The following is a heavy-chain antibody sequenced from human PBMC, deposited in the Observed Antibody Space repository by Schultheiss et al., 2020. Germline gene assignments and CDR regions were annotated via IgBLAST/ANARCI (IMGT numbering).Heavy chain of an antibody. Sequence: GGSLRLSCAASGFTFSDYYMSWIRQAPGKGLEWVSGINWNGGSTGYADSVKGRFTISRDNSKNTLYLQMNSLRAEDTAVYYCAKDLDAIAAAGTDAFDIWGQGTMVTVSS. V-gene: IGHV3-20*04. CDR1: GFTFSDYY. D-gene: IGHD6-13*01. CDR3: AKDLDAIAAAGTDAFDI. J-gene: IGHJ3*02. CDR2: INWNGGST.